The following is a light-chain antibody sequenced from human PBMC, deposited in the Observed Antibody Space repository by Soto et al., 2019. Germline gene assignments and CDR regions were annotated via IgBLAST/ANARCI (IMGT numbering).Light chain of an antibody. V-gene: IGKV1-39*01. CDR3: QQSYSTPRT. CDR2: AAS. Sequence: SHMTQSPSSLSASVGDRVTITCRASQSISSYLNWYQQKPGKAPKLLIYAASSLQSGVPSRFSGSGSGTDFTLTISRLQPEDFATYYCQQSYSTPRTFGQGTKVDIK. J-gene: IGKJ1*01. CDR1: QSISSY.